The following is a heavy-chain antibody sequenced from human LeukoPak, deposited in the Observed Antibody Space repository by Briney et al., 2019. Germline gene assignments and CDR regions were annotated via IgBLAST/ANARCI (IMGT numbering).Heavy chain of an antibody. CDR3: TNGGYYHYFDY. V-gene: IGHV3-23*01. D-gene: IGHD3-22*01. CDR2: ISGSGGST. J-gene: IGHJ4*02. Sequence: GGSLRLSCAASGFTFSSYAMSWVRQAPGKGLEWVSAISGSGGSTYYADSVKGRFTISRDNSKNTLYLQMNSLRAEDTAVYYCTNGGYYHYFDYWGQGTLATVSS. CDR1: GFTFSSYA.